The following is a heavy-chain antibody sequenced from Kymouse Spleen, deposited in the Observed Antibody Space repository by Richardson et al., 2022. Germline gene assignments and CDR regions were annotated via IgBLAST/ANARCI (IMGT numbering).Heavy chain of an antibody. V-gene: IGHV4-34*01. Sequence: QVQLQQWGAGLLKPSETLSLTCAVYGGSFSGYYWSWIRQPPGKGLEWIGEINHSGSTNYNPSLKSRVTISVDTSKNQFSLKLSSVTAADTAVYYCARRQQLGYYYYGMDVWGQGTTVTVSS. D-gene: IGHD6-13*01. CDR1: GGSFSGYY. J-gene: IGHJ6*02. CDR3: ARRQQLGYYYYGMDV. CDR2: INHSGST.